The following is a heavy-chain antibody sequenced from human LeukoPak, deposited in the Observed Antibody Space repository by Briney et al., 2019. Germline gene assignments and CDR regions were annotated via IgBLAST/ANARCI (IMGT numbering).Heavy chain of an antibody. J-gene: IGHJ4*02. Sequence: GGSLRLSCAASGFTFSSYGTHWVRQAPGKGLEWVAVIWYDGSNKYYADSVKGRFTISRDNSKNTLYLQMNSLRAEDTAVYYCARDYYDSSGYYSSGYFDYWGQGTLVTVSS. CDR2: IWYDGSNK. V-gene: IGHV3-33*01. CDR3: ARDYYDSSGYYSSGYFDY. D-gene: IGHD3-22*01. CDR1: GFTFSSYG.